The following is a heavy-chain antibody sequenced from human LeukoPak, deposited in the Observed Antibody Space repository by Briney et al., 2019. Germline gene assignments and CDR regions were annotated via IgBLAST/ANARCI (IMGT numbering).Heavy chain of an antibody. CDR2: ISSGSRYI. J-gene: IGHJ5*02. Sequence: GRSLRLSCAATEFTFSSYGMNWVRQAPGKGLEWVSSISSGSRYIYYADPVKGRFTISRDNAKDSLYLQMNSLRAEDTAVYYCAKCSGGNCYHSDDHWGQGTLVTVSP. CDR1: EFTFSSYG. D-gene: IGHD2-15*01. CDR3: AKCSGGNCYHSDDH. V-gene: IGHV3-21*01.